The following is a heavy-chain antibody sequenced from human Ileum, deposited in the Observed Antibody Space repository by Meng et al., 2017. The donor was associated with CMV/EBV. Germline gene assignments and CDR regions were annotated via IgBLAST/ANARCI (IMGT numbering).Heavy chain of an antibody. CDR2: ITGIGDII. D-gene: IGHD4-17*01. CDR1: GFPFGAYY. Sequence: LRLACAAVGFPFGAYYMTWVRQAPGKGLEWVSYITGIGDIIYYADSVKGRFTISRDNAKSSLYLEINSLRAEDTAVYYCARGNYGFDYWGQGTLVTVSS. CDR3: ARGNYGFDY. J-gene: IGHJ4*02. V-gene: IGHV3-11*01.